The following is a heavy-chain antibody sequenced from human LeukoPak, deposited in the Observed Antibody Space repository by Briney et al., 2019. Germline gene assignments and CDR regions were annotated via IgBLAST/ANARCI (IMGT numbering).Heavy chain of an antibody. V-gene: IGHV3-48*01. D-gene: IGHD2-15*01. CDR3: ARGYCSGGSCYGFDY. CDR1: GFTFSSYS. J-gene: IGHJ4*02. CDR2: ISGTSITI. Sequence: AGGSLRLSCAASGFTFSSYSINWVRQAPGKGLEWVSYISGTSITIYYADSVKGRFTISRDNAKNSLYLQMNSLRAEDTAVYYCARGYCSGGSCYGFDYWGQGTLVTVSS.